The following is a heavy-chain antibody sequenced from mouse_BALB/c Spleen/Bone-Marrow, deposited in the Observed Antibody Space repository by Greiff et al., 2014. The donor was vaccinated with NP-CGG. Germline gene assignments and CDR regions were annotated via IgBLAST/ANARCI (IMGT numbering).Heavy chain of an antibody. CDR3: ARAITDAVDY. CDR1: GYAFTNYL. J-gene: IGHJ4*01. Sequence: QVQLKQSEAELVRPGTSVKVSCKGSGYAFTNYLIGWVKQRPGQGLEWIGVINSGSGGTKYNEKFKGKATLTADKSSSTAYMQLSSLASDDSAVYFCARAITDAVDYWGQGTSVTVSS. V-gene: IGHV1-54*01. D-gene: IGHD2-4*01. CDR2: INSGSGGT.